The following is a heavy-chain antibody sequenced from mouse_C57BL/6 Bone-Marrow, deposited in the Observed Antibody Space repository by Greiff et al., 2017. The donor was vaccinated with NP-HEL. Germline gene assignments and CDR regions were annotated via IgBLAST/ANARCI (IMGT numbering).Heavy chain of an antibody. D-gene: IGHD1-1*01. CDR3: TTSYYVSWFAY. CDR1: GFNIKDDY. V-gene: IGHV14-4*01. J-gene: IGHJ3*01. CDR2: IDPENGDT. Sequence: VQLQQSGAELVRPGASVKLSCTASGFNIKDDYMHWVKQRPEQGLEWIGWIDPENGDTEYASKFQGKATITADTSSNTAYLQLSSLTSEDAAVYYCTTSYYVSWFAYWGQGTLVTVSA.